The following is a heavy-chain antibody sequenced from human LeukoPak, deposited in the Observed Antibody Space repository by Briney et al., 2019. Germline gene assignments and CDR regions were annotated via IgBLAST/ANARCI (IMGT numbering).Heavy chain of an antibody. Sequence: PSETLSLTCAVYGGSFSGYYWSWIRQPPGKGLEWIGEINHSGSTNYNPSLKSRVTISVDTSKNQFSLKLSSVTAADTAVYYCARSSGYGAYWGQGTLVTVSS. V-gene: IGHV4-34*01. CDR1: GGSFSGYY. D-gene: IGHD5-12*01. CDR3: ARSSGYGAY. J-gene: IGHJ4*02. CDR2: INHSGST.